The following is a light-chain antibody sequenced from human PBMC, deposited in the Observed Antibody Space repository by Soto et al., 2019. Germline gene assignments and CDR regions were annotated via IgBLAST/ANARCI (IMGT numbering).Light chain of an antibody. Sequence: QSVLTQPPSASGTPGQRVTISCSGSSSNIGSNTVNWYQQLPGTAPKLLIYSNNQRPSGVPDRFSGSKSGTSASLAISGPQSEDEADYYFAAWDDSLNGYVFGTGTKLTVL. CDR2: SNN. V-gene: IGLV1-44*01. CDR3: AAWDDSLNGYV. CDR1: SSNIGSNT. J-gene: IGLJ1*01.